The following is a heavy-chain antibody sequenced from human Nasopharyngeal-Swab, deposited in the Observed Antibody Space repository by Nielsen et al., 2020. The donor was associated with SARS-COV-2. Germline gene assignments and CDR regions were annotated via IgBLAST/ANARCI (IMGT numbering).Heavy chain of an antibody. J-gene: IGHJ4*02. V-gene: IGHV3-23*01. D-gene: IGHD1-14*01. CDR1: GFSITTYG. CDR3: ARGLTGHIVQWIPSPY. Sequence: ESLKISCAASGFSITTYGMTWVRQAPGKGLQWVSGISELGSGLYYADSVRGRFSISRDTSKNTVYLQMNTVRAEDTGLYYCARGLTGHIVQWIPSPYWGQGTLVTVSS. CDR2: ISELGSGL.